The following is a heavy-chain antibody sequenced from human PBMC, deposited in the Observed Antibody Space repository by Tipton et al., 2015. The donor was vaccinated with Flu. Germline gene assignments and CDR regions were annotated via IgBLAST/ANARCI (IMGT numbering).Heavy chain of an antibody. CDR3: ARVNRNYYAMDV. CDR1: GDSIDSRYY. D-gene: IGHD1-14*01. CDR2: ISYSGTT. V-gene: IGHV4-31*03. Sequence: TLSLTCSVSGDSIDSRYYWGWIRQPPGKGLEWIGYISYSGTTYYNPSLKSRVTISVDTSKNQFSLKLSSVTAADTAVYYCARVNRNYYAMDVWGRGTTVTVSS. J-gene: IGHJ6*02.